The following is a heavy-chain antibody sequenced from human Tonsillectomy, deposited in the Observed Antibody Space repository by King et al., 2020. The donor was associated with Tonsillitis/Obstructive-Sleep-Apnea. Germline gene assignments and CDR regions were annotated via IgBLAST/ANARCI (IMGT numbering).Heavy chain of an antibody. J-gene: IGHJ6*02. V-gene: IGHV1-46*01. CDR3: ARTYDYSPYYYYYGMDV. CDR1: GYTFTSYY. D-gene: IGHD4-11*01. CDR2: IKPNGGST. Sequence: VQLVESGAEVKKPGASVKVSCKASGYTFTSYYMHWVRQAPGQGLEWMGIIKPNGGSTSYAQKFQGRLTMTRDTSTSTVNMELSSLRSEDTVVYYCARTYDYSPYYYYYGMDVWGQGTTVTVSS.